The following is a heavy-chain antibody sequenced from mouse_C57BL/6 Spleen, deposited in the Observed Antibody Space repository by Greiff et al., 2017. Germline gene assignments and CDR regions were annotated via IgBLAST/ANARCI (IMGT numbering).Heavy chain of an antibody. V-gene: IGHV1-55*01. CDR3: AKDYGSSYGYFDV. D-gene: IGHD1-1*01. CDR2: IYPGSGST. Sequence: QVQLQQPGAELVKPGASVKLSCKASGYTFTSYWITWVKQRPGQGLEWIGVIYPGSGSTNYNEKFKSKATLTVDTSSSTAYMQLSSLTSEDSAVYYCAKDYGSSYGYFDVWGTGTTVTVSS. CDR1: GYTFTSYW. J-gene: IGHJ1*03.